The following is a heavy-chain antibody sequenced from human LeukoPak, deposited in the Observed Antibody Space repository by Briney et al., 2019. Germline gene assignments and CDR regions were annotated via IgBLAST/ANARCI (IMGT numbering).Heavy chain of an antibody. CDR1: GGSFSGYY. J-gene: IGHJ3*02. Sequence: PSETLSLTCAVYGGSFSGYYWSWIRQPPGKGLEWIGEINHSGSTNYNPSLKSRVTISVDTSKNQFSLKLSSVTAADTAVYYCARFKGSSYDFSPLDAFDIWGQGTMVTVSS. CDR2: INHSGST. D-gene: IGHD3-3*01. V-gene: IGHV4-34*01. CDR3: ARFKGSSYDFSPLDAFDI.